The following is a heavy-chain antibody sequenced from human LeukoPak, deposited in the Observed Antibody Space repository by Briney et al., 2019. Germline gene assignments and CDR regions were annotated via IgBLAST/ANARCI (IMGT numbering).Heavy chain of an antibody. CDR3: ARGEFGDYYYFYMDV. Sequence: GSLRLSCAASGFTFSSFGINWVRQAPGKGLEWVSSISSSGNYIYYGDSVKGRFTISRDDARNSLFLQMNSLRAEDTATYYCARGEFGDYYYFYMDVWGKGTTVTVSS. CDR2: ISSSGNYI. D-gene: IGHD2/OR15-2a*01. V-gene: IGHV3-21*01. J-gene: IGHJ6*03. CDR1: GFTFSSFG.